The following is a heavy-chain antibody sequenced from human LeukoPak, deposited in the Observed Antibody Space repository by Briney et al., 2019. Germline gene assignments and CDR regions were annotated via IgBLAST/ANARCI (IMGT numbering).Heavy chain of an antibody. CDR1: GFTFTSSA. CDR3: AADVVAGTFAEYFQH. V-gene: IGHV1-58*01. CDR2: IVVGSGNT. Sequence: SVKVSCKASGFTFTSSAVQWVRQARGQRLEWIGWIVVGSGNTNYAQKFQERVTITRDMSTSTAYMELSSLRSEDTAVYYCAADVVAGTFAEYFQHWGQGTLVTVSS. D-gene: IGHD6-19*01. J-gene: IGHJ1*01.